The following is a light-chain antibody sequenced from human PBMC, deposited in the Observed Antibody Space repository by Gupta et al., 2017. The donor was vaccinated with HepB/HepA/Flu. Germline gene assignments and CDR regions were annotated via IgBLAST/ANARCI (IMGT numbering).Light chain of an antibody. V-gene: IGKV4-1*01. CDR2: WAS. J-gene: IGKJ1*01. CDR3: LQYYSTPMT. Sequence: DIVMTQSPDSLALSLGERATINCKSSQSVLYSSNNKNYLAWYQQKPGQPPTLLVYWASSRQSGVPDRFSGSGSGTDFTLTISSLQAEDVAVYYCLQYYSTPMTFGQGTKVEIK. CDR1: QSVLYSSNNKNY.